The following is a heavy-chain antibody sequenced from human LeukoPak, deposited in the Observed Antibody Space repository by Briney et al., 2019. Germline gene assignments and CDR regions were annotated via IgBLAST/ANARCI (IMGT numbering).Heavy chain of an antibody. J-gene: IGHJ6*03. D-gene: IGHD6-6*01. V-gene: IGHV3-73*01. Sequence: PGGSLRLSCAASGFTFSGSAMHWVRQASGKGLEWVGRIRSKANSYATAYAASVKGRFTISRDDSKNTAYLQMNSLKTEDTAVYYCTRPTYSSSSDYYYMDVWGKGTTVTVSS. CDR3: TRPTYSSSSDYYYMDV. CDR1: GFTFSGSA. CDR2: IRSKANSYAT.